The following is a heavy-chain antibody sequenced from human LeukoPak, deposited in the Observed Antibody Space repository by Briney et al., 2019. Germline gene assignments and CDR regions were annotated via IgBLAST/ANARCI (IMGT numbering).Heavy chain of an antibody. CDR1: GFTFSNAW. D-gene: IGHD3-10*01. Sequence: PGGSLRLSCAASGFTFSNAWMSWVRQAPGKGLEWVGRIKSKTDGGTTDYAAPVKGRFTISRDDSKNTLYLQMNSLKTEDTAVYYCTTVTPLLWFGDFQHWGQGTLVTVSS. J-gene: IGHJ1*01. CDR2: IKSKTDGGTT. V-gene: IGHV3-15*01. CDR3: TTVTPLLWFGDFQH.